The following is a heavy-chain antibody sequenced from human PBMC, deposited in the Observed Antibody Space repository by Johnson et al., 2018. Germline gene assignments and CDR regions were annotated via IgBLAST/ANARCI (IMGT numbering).Heavy chain of an antibody. CDR2: ISSRSSYI. CDR1: GFTFSSYS. CDR3: ARAPYSNSWPHYYYYYYMDV. D-gene: IGHD6-13*01. Sequence: EVQLVESGGGLVKPGGSLRLSCAASGFTFSSYSMNWVRQAPGKGLEWVSSISSRSSYIYYADSVKGRFTISRDKAKTSLYLQMNSLRAEGTAVYYCARAPYSNSWPHYYYYYYMDVWGKGPTVTVSS. J-gene: IGHJ6*03. V-gene: IGHV3-21*01.